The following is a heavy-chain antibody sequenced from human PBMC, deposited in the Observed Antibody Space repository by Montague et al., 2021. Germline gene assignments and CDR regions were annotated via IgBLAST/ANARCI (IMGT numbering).Heavy chain of an antibody. CDR2: SGST. V-gene: IGHV4-4*07. J-gene: IGHJ6*02. D-gene: IGHD4-17*01. CDR3: ARDYGDYSYYYGLDV. Sequence: SGSTNYNPSLKSRVTMSVDTSKNQFSLKVSSVTAADTAVYYCARDYGDYSYYYGLDVWGQGTTVNFAS.